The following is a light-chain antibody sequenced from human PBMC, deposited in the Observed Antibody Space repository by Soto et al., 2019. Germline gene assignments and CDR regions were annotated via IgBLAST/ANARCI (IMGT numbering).Light chain of an antibody. CDR1: QTVRNNY. J-gene: IGKJ4*01. Sequence: EFVLTQSPGTLSLSPGERATLSCRASQTVRNNYLAWYQQTNGQAPRLLIYDASSRDTGIPDRFSGGGSGTDFTLPLSRLEPEDFEVDYCQQFSSYPLTFGGGTKVDIK. V-gene: IGKV3-20*01. CDR2: DAS. CDR3: QQFSSYPLT.